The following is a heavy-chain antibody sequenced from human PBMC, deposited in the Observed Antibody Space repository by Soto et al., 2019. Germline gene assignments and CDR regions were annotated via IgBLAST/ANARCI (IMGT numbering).Heavy chain of an antibody. D-gene: IGHD7-27*01. Sequence: QVQLQESGPGLVKPSETLSLTCTVSGGSINNHYWSWIRQPPGQGLEWIGYIYYSGSTNYNPSRKRRVTMSVDTSKTQFSLKLSSLTAADTAIYYCARANWFFDYWGQGTLVTVSS. CDR1: GGSINNHY. CDR3: ARANWFFDY. J-gene: IGHJ4*02. V-gene: IGHV4-59*11. CDR2: IYYSGST.